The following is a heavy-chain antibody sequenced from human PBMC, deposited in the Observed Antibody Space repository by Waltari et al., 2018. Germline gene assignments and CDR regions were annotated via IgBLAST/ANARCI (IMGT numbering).Heavy chain of an antibody. D-gene: IGHD3-9*01. CDR3: ARVAALRYFDWLSY. CDR2: MNPNSGNT. J-gene: IGHJ4*02. Sequence: QVQLVQSGAEAKKPGASVKVSCKASGYTFTSYDINSVRPATGKGLAWMGWMNPNSGNTGYAQKFQGRVTMTRNTSISTAYMELSSLRSEDTAVYYCARVAALRYFDWLSYWGQGTLVTVSS. CDR1: GYTFTSYD. V-gene: IGHV1-8*01.